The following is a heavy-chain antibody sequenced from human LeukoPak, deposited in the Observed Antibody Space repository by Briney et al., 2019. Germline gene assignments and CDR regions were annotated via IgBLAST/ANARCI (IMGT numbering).Heavy chain of an antibody. CDR2: IYYSGST. CDR1: GGSISSYY. D-gene: IGHD2-15*01. J-gene: IGHJ6*02. V-gene: IGHV4-59*01. Sequence: PSETLSLTCAVYGGSISSYYWSWIRQPPGKGLEWIGYIYYSGSTNYNPSLKSRVTISVDTSKNQFSLKLSSVTAADTAVYYCARSCSGGSCYLFGMDVWGQGTTVTVSS. CDR3: ARSCSGGSCYLFGMDV.